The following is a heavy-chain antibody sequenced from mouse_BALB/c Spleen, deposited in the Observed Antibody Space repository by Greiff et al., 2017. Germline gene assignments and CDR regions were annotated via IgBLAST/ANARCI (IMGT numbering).Heavy chain of an antibody. Sequence: EVMLVESGGGLVQPGGSLKLSCAASGFTFSSYGMSWVRQTPDKRLELVATINSNGGSTYYPDSVKGRFTISRDNAKNTLYLQMSSLKSEDTAMYYCARDPSITTAYYYAMDYWGQGTSVTVSS. CDR2: INSNGGST. CDR1: GFTFSSYG. J-gene: IGHJ4*01. CDR3: ARDPSITTAYYYAMDY. D-gene: IGHD1-2*01. V-gene: IGHV5-6-3*01.